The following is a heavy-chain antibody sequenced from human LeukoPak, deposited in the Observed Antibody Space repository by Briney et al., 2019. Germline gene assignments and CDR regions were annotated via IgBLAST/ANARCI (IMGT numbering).Heavy chain of an antibody. CDR2: ISGSGGST. J-gene: IGHJ4*02. CDR3: AKDQDYYDSSGYSAFDY. CDR1: GFTFSSYA. V-gene: IGHV3-23*01. Sequence: GGSLRLSCAASGFTFSSYAMSWVRQAPGKGPEWVAAISGSGGSTYYADSVKGRFTISRDNSKNTLYLQMNSLRAEDTAVYYCAKDQDYYDSSGYSAFDYWGQGTLVTVSS. D-gene: IGHD3-22*01.